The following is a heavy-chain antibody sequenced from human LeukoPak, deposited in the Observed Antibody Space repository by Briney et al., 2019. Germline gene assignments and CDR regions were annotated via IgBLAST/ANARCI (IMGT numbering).Heavy chain of an antibody. J-gene: IGHJ3*02. Sequence: SETLSLTCTVSGGSISSYYWSWIRQPPGKGLEWIGYIYYSGSTNYNPSLKSRVTISVDTSKNQFSLKLSSVTAADTAVYYCARVKLTGDAFDIWGQGTMVTVSS. V-gene: IGHV4-59*01. CDR3: ARVKLTGDAFDI. CDR1: GGSISSYY. CDR2: IYYSGST. D-gene: IGHD7-27*01.